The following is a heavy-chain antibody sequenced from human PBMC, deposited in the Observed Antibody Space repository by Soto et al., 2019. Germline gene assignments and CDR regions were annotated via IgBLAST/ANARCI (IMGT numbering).Heavy chain of an antibody. CDR3: ARGRRDQLLRSRGHWFDP. J-gene: IGHJ5*02. Sequence: PSETLSLTCTVSGGSISSYYWSWIRQPAGKGLEWIGRIYTSGSTNYNPSLKSRVTMSVDTSKNQFSLKLSSVTAADTAVYYCARGRRDQLLRSRGHWFDPWGQGTLVTVSS. D-gene: IGHD2-2*01. V-gene: IGHV4-4*07. CDR2: IYTSGST. CDR1: GGSISSYY.